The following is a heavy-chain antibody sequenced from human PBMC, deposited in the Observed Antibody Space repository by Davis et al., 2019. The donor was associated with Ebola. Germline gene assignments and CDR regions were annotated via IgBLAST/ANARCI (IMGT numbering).Heavy chain of an antibody. V-gene: IGHV5-51*01. D-gene: IGHD6-6*01. Sequence: PGGSLRLSCKGSGYSFTSYWIAWVRQMPGKGLEWMGIIYPGDSDTRYSPSFRGQVTISADKSFSTAYLQWSSLEASDTAIYYCARHSSVATREGSDYWGQGTLVTVSS. CDR3: ARHSSVATREGSDY. CDR2: IYPGDSDT. J-gene: IGHJ4*02. CDR1: GYSFTSYW.